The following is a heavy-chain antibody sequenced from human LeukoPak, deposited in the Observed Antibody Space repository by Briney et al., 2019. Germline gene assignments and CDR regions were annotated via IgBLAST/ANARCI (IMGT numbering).Heavy chain of an antibody. V-gene: IGHV4-61*02. CDR3: ASLDYGDYSRDY. D-gene: IGHD4-17*01. J-gene: IGHJ4*02. Sequence: SETLSLTCTVSGGSISSGSYYWSWIRQPAGKGLEWIGRIYTSGSTNYNPSLNSRVTISVDTSKNQFSLKLSSVPAADTAVYYCASLDYGDYSRDYWGQGTLVTVSS. CDR1: GGSISSGSYY. CDR2: IYTSGST.